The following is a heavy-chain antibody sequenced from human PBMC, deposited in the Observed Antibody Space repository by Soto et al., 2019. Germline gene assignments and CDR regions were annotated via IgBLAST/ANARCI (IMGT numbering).Heavy chain of an antibody. Sequence: SETLSLTCTVSGGSISSSSYYWGWIRQPPGKGLEWIGSIYYSGSTYYNPSLKSRVTISVDTSKNQFSLKLSSVTAADTAVYHCARSERYCTNGVCFMDVWGQGTTVTVSS. CDR1: GGSISSSSYY. J-gene: IGHJ6*02. CDR3: ARSERYCTNGVCFMDV. V-gene: IGHV4-39*01. D-gene: IGHD2-8*01. CDR2: IYYSGST.